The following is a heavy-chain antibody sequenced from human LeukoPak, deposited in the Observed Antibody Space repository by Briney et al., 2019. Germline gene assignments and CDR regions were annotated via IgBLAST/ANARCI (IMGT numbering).Heavy chain of an antibody. CDR3: ARQSSSWYRPDAFDI. CDR2: IYHSGST. V-gene: IGHV4-34*01. D-gene: IGHD6-13*01. CDR1: GGSFSGYY. Sequence: SETLSLTCAVYGGSFSGYYWSWIRQPPGKGLEWIGYIYHSGSTYYNPSLKSRVTISVDTSKNQFSLKLSSVTAADTAVYYCARQSSSWYRPDAFDIWGQGTMVTVSS. J-gene: IGHJ3*02.